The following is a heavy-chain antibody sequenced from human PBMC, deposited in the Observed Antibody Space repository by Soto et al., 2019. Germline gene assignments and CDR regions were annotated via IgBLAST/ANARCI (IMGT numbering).Heavy chain of an antibody. CDR2: ISSSSSYI. J-gene: IGHJ5*02. CDR3: ARVDALDYIPGTFGNWFDP. D-gene: IGHD1-20*01. CDR1: GFTFSSYS. V-gene: IGHV3-21*01. Sequence: EVQLVESGGGLVKPGGSLRLSCAASGFTFSSYSMNWVRQAPGKGLEWVSSISSSSSYIYYADSVKGRFTISRDNAKNSLYLQINGVRGEDTAVYYCARVDALDYIPGTFGNWFDPWGQGTLVTVSS.